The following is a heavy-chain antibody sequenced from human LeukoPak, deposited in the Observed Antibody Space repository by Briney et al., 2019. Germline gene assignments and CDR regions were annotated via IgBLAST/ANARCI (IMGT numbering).Heavy chain of an antibody. D-gene: IGHD1-7*01. V-gene: IGHV1-2*02. J-gene: IGHJ6*02. Sequence: GASVKVSCKASGYTFTGYYMHWVRQAPGQGLEWMGWINPNSGGTNYAQKFKGRVTMTRDTSISTAYMELSRLRSDDTAVYYCARGGITGTTNYYYGMDVWGQGNTVTVSS. CDR3: ARGGITGTTNYYYGMDV. CDR1: GYTFTGYY. CDR2: INPNSGGT.